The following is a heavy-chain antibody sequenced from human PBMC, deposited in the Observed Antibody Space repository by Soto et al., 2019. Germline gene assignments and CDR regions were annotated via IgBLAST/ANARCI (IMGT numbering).Heavy chain of an antibody. V-gene: IGHV4-31*03. CDR3: ARTIGEVGGFDP. Sequence: SETLSLTCTVSGGSISSGGYYWSWIRQHPGKGLEWIGYIHYSGSTYYNPSLKSRVTISVDTSKNQFSLKLSSVTAADTAVYYCARTIGEVGGFDPWGQGTLVTVSS. CDR2: IHYSGST. D-gene: IGHD3-16*01. CDR1: GGSISSGGYY. J-gene: IGHJ5*02.